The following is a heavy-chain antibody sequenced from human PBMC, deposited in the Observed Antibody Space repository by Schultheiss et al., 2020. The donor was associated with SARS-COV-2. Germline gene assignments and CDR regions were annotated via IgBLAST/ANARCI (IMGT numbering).Heavy chain of an antibody. CDR1: GFTFSSYA. CDR3: PVWWRY. V-gene: IGHV3-7*03. D-gene: IGHD4/OR15-4a*01. CDR2: IKQDGSEK. J-gene: IGHJ4*02. Sequence: GGSLRLSCAASGFTFSSYAMHWVRQAPGKGLEWVANIKQDGSEKYYVDSVKGRFTISRDNSKNTLYLQMNSLKTEDTAVYYCPVWWRYWGQGTLVTVSS.